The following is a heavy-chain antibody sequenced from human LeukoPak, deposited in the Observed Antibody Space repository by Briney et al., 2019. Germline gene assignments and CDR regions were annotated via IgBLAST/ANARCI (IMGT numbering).Heavy chain of an antibody. V-gene: IGHV1-8*01. CDR1: GYTFTSYD. CDR3: ARSSFIAAAGYFY. CDR2: MNPNSGNT. Sequence: ASVKVSCKASGYTFTSYDINWVRQATGQGLEWMGWMNPNSGNTGYAQKFQGRVTMTRNASISTAYMELSSLRSGDTAVYYCARSSFIAAAGYFYWGRGTLVTVSS. J-gene: IGHJ4*02. D-gene: IGHD6-13*01.